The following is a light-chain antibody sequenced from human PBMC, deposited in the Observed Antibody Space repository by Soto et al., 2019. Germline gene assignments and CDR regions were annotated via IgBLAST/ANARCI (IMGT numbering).Light chain of an antibody. J-gene: IGKJ5*01. V-gene: IGKV3-11*01. CDR2: DAS. Sequence: EIVLTQSPATLSLSPGERATISCRASQSVSSYLAWYQQKPGQAPRLLIYDASNRATGIPARFSGSGSGTDFTLTISGLEPEDFAVYYCQQRSNWPPITFGQGTRLEIK. CDR1: QSVSSY. CDR3: QQRSNWPPIT.